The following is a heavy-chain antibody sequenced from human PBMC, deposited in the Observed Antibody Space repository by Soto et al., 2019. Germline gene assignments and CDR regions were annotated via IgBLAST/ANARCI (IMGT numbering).Heavy chain of an antibody. V-gene: IGHV1-18*01. D-gene: IGHD3-3*01. CDR2: ISAYNGNT. Sequence: ASVKVSCKASGYSFTDYAITWVRQAPGQGLEWMGWISAYNGNTNYAQKLQGRVTMTTDTSTSTAYMDLRSLRSDDTAVYYCARDIDPSRFLEWTSIDYWGQGTLVTVSS. CDR1: GYSFTDYA. CDR3: ARDIDPSRFLEWTSIDY. J-gene: IGHJ4*02.